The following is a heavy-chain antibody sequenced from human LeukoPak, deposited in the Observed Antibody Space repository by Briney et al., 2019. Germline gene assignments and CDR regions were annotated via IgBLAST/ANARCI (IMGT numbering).Heavy chain of an antibody. V-gene: IGHV4-34*01. CDR2: INHSGTA. D-gene: IGHD1-1*01. J-gene: IGHJ5*02. CDR1: GGSLSGFY. Sequence: SETLSLTCAVQGGSLSGFYWSWIRQTPGKGLEWIGEINHSGTANYNPSLKGRVSISVDTSKNQVSLDLASVTAADTSVYYCARASSFKKNRRWNPAYFGPWGPGSLVTVAS. CDR3: ARASSFKKNRRWNPAYFGP.